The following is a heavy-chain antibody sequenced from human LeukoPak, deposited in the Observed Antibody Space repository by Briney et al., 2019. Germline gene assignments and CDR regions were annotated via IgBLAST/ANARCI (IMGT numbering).Heavy chain of an antibody. D-gene: IGHD2-15*01. Sequence: GSLRLSCAASGFTFSTYWMHWVRQAPGEGLVWVSRIHTDGSSTNYADSVRGRFTISRDNAKNTLYLQMDSLRAEDAAVYYCAKAPVTSCRGAFCYPFDSWGQGTLVTVSS. CDR1: GFTFSTYW. CDR3: AKAPVTSCRGAFCYPFDS. CDR2: IHTDGSST. J-gene: IGHJ4*02. V-gene: IGHV3-74*01.